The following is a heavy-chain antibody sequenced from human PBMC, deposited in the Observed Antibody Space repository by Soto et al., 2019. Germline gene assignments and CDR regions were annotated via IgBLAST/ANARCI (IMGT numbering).Heavy chain of an antibody. J-gene: IGHJ1*01. CDR2: ISGSGGSS. CDR1: GFTFSSYA. D-gene: IGHD6-13*01. CDR3: AKGSRGIAAAATEP. Sequence: GRSLRLSCAASGFTFSSYAMSWVRQAPEKGLEWVSAISGSGGSSYYADSVKGRFTISRDNSKNTLYLQMNSLRAEDTAVYYCAKGSRGIAAAATEPWGQGTPVPV. V-gene: IGHV3-23*01.